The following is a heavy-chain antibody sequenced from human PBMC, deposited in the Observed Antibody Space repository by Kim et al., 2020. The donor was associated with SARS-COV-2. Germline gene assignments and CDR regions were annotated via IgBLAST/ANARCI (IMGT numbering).Heavy chain of an antibody. D-gene: IGHD2-2*01. J-gene: IGHJ4*02. CDR3: AKGQSGKYQERSTDS. Sequence: ADCMEGRFTISRDSSKSMVYLQRNSLSPEDRAVYYCAKGQSGKYQERSTDSWGQGTLVTVSS. V-gene: IGHV3-23*01.